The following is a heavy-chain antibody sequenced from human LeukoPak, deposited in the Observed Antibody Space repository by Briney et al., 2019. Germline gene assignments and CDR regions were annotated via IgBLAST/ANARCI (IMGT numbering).Heavy chain of an antibody. CDR1: GFTFSSYA. CDR2: ISGSGGST. D-gene: IGHD3-22*01. J-gene: IGHJ4*02. V-gene: IGHV3-23*01. Sequence: PGRSLRLSCAASGFTFSSYAMSWVRQAPGKGLEWISAISGSGGSTYYADSVKGRFTISRDNSKNTLYLQMNSLRAEDTAVYYCARDPPLYYYDSSGPDNRGVFDYWGQGTLVTVSS. CDR3: ARDPPLYYYDSSGPDNRGVFDY.